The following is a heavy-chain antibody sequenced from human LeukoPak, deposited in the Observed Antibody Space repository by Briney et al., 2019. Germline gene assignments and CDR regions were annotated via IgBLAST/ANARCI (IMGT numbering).Heavy chain of an antibody. CDR2: VYYSGST. D-gene: IGHD2-2*03. V-gene: IGHV4-39*01. Sequence: SETLSLTCAVSGGSISSTTSYWGWIRQPPGKGLEWLGRVYYSGSTFYNPSLKSRVTISVDTSNNQFSLRLSSVTAADTAVYYCARHGSTDYFDYWGQGTLVTVSS. CDR1: GGSISSTTSY. CDR3: ARHGSTDYFDY. J-gene: IGHJ4*02.